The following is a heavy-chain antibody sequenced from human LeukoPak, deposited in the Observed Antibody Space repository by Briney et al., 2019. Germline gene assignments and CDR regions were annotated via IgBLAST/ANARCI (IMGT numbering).Heavy chain of an antibody. CDR2: IEYSGST. J-gene: IGHJ6*02. CDR1: GGSISNGGYY. V-gene: IGHV4-31*03. Sequence: SQTLSLTCTVSGGSISNGGYYWTWIRQHPGNGLEWIAYIEYSGSTYYNPSLKSRVTLSVDTSKNQFSLKLSSVTAADTAVYYCARDNRRFGEKGGMDVWGQGTTITVSS. CDR3: ARDNRRFGEKGGMDV. D-gene: IGHD3-10*01.